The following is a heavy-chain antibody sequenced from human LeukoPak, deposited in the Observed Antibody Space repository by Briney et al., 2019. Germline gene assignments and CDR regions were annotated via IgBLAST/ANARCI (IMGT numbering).Heavy chain of an antibody. Sequence: GGSLRLSCAASGFTFSSYSMNWVRQAPGKGLEWVSSISSSSSYIYYADSVKGRFTISRDNAKNSLYLQMNSLRAEDTAVYYCARGGGYCTNGVCGTGMDVWGQGTTVTVSS. CDR1: GFTFSSYS. V-gene: IGHV3-21*01. D-gene: IGHD2-8*01. CDR2: ISSSSSYI. CDR3: ARGGGYCTNGVCGTGMDV. J-gene: IGHJ6*02.